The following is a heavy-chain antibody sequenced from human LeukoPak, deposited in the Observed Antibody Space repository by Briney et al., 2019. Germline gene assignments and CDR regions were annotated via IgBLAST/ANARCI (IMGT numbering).Heavy chain of an antibody. Sequence: ASVKVSCKASGYTFTSYDIIWVRQASGQGLEWMGWMNPNSGHTGYAQKFQGRVTMTRTTSISTAYMELTSLTSEDSAVYYCARSIVGVRKRNDYWGQGTLVSVSS. CDR3: ARSIVGVRKRNDY. CDR1: GYTFTSYD. D-gene: IGHD1-26*01. V-gene: IGHV1-8*01. CDR2: MNPNSGHT. J-gene: IGHJ4*02.